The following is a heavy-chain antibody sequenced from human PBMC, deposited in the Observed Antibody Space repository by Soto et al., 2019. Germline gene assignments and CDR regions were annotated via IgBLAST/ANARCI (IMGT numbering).Heavy chain of an antibody. CDR2: SSATGAGT. CDR3: AKDRRAGGNDGSYCDF. D-gene: IGHD3-16*01. CDR1: GFTFSSYG. J-gene: IGHJ4*02. V-gene: IGHV3-23*01. Sequence: EVQLLESGGGLVQPGGSLRLSCAASGFTFSSYGMTWVRQAPGKGLEWVSFSSATGAGTYYADSVKGRFTISGDNSKNPPYLQTPSLRSDDTAVYFCAKDRRAGGNDGSYCDFWCQGDVVIVSS.